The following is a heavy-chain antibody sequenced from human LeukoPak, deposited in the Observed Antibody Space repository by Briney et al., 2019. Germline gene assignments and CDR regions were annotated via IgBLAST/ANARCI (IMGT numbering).Heavy chain of an antibody. CDR2: IYHSGST. V-gene: IGHV4-38-2*01. Sequence: ASETLSLTCAVSGYSISSGYYWGWIRQPPGQGLAWIGSIYHSGSTYYNPSLKSRVTISVDTSKNQFSLKLSSVTAADTAVYYCARAVLYDYVWGSYRSVGEDYFDYWGQGTLVTVSS. J-gene: IGHJ4*02. CDR1: GYSISSGYY. CDR3: ARAVLYDYVWGSYRSVGEDYFDY. D-gene: IGHD3-16*02.